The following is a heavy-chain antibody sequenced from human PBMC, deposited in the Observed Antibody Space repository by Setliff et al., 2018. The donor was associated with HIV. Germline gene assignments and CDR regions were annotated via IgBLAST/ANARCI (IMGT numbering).Heavy chain of an antibody. D-gene: IGHD5-18*01. CDR2: INPSGGST. Sequence: ASVKVSCKASGYTFTSYYTHWVRQAPGQGLEWMGIINPSGGSTSYAQKFQGRVTMTRDTSTSTAYMELSSLRSEDTAVYYCALPVLGGYSYGYFDYWGQGMLVTVS. CDR1: GYTFTSYY. V-gene: IGHV1-46*01. J-gene: IGHJ4*02. CDR3: ALPVLGGYSYGYFDY.